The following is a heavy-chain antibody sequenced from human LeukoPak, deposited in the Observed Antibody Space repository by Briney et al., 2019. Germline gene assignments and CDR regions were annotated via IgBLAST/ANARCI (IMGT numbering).Heavy chain of an antibody. J-gene: IGHJ5*02. CDR3: ARHVDFWSGFSYGWFDP. Sequence: WVPPAPGKGPGVVGRIYYSGSTYYNPSLKSRVTISVDTSKNQFSLKLSSVTAADTAVYYCARHVDFWSGFSYGWFDPWGQGTLVTVSS. CDR2: IYYSGST. D-gene: IGHD3-3*01. V-gene: IGHV4-39*01.